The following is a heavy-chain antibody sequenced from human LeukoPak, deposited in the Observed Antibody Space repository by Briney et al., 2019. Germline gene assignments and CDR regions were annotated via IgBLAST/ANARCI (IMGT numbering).Heavy chain of an antibody. V-gene: IGHV1-69*13. CDR1: GGTFSRYT. CDR3: ARGYAFDY. Sequence: SVKVSCRASGGTFSRYTLNWVRQAPGQGLEWMGGISPLFGSAKYAQKFQGRVTITADESTSTAYMELSSLRSEDTAVYYCARGYAFDYWGQGTLVTVSS. J-gene: IGHJ4*02. D-gene: IGHD3-16*01. CDR2: ISPLFGSA.